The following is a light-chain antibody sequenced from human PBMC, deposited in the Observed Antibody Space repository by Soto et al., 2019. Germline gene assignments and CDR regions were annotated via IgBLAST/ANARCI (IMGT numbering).Light chain of an antibody. CDR3: ASLQGVSNYV. Sequence: QSVLTQPPSASGSPGQSVTISCTGTSSDVGAYNYVSWYQQHPGKAPKLMIYEVSKRPSGVPDRFSGSKSGNTASLTVSGLQAEDEAECYCASLQGVSNYVFGIGTKLTVL. CDR1: SSDVGAYNY. J-gene: IGLJ1*01. CDR2: EVS. V-gene: IGLV2-8*01.